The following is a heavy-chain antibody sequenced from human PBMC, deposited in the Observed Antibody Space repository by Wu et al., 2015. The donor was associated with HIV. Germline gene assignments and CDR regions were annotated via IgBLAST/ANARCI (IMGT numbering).Heavy chain of an antibody. Sequence: QVQVVQSGTEVKKPGASVKVSCKASGYTFTTYGINWVRQAPGQGLEWMGWISTYNGNTNFAQKLQGRVTMTTDTSTSTAYMELSSLRSEDTAVYYCARDHGQRWLQPLGYFDLVGPWHPGHCLL. CDR3: ARDHGQRWLQPLGYFDL. V-gene: IGHV1-18*01. D-gene: IGHD5-24*01. CDR1: GYTFTTYG. J-gene: IGHJ2*01. CDR2: ISTYNGNT.